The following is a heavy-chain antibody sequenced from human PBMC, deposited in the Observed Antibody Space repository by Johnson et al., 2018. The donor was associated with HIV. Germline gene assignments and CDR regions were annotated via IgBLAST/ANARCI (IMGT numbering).Heavy chain of an antibody. CDR1: GLSFSNFG. V-gene: IGHV3-30*18. J-gene: IGHJ3*02. D-gene: IGHD1-26*01. Sequence: QVKLVESGGGVVQPGKSLTLSCVGSGLSFSNFGIHWVRQAPGKGLEWVAVISYDGSNKYYGDSVKGRFTISRDNSKNTLYLQMNSLRVEDTAVYYCAKAVGGYAFDIWGQGTMVTVSS. CDR3: AKAVGGYAFDI. CDR2: ISYDGSNK.